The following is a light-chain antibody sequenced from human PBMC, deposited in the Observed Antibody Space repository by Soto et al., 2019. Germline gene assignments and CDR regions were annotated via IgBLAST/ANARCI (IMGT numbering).Light chain of an antibody. Sequence: DIQMTQSPSSLSASVGDRVTITCRASQSISNYLNWYQQKPGEAPQFLIYAASSLQSGVPSRFSGSGSGTDFTLTISSLQPEDFATYYCQQSYSTPFTFGQGTKLEI. J-gene: IGKJ2*01. V-gene: IGKV1-39*01. CDR1: QSISNY. CDR2: AAS. CDR3: QQSYSTPFT.